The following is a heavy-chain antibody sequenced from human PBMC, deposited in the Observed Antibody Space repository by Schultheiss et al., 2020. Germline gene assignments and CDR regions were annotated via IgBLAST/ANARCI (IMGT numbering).Heavy chain of an antibody. J-gene: IGHJ4*02. Sequence: SETLSLTCAVYGGSFSGYYWSWIRQPPGKGLEWIGEINHSGSTNYNPSLKSRVTISVDTSKNQFSLKLSSVTAADTALYYCATHPRGYNYGVLDYWGQGTLVTVSS. CDR3: ATHPRGYNYGVLDY. V-gene: IGHV4-34*01. CDR1: GGSFSGYY. CDR2: INHSGST. D-gene: IGHD5-18*01.